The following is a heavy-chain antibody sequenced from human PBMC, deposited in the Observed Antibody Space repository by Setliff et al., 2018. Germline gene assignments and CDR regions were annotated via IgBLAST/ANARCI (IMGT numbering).Heavy chain of an antibody. CDR1: GDSFSDYY. V-gene: IGHV4-34*01. CDR2: INDSGTT. J-gene: IGHJ5*02. Sequence: SETLSLTCAVYGDSFSDYYWSWIRQPPGKGLEWIGEINDSGTTNYSPSLKSRVTISLDASTNQFSLKLRSVSAADTAVYYCARDVFDFRTGQAGPWGQGTLVTVSS. CDR3: ARDVFDFRTGQAGP. D-gene: IGHD3-3*01.